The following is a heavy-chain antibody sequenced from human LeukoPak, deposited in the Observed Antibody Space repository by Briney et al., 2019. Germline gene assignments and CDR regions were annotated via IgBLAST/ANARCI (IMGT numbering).Heavy chain of an antibody. Sequence: PGRSLRLSCAASGFTFNSYGMHWVRQAPGTGLEWVAVTSYDGSNKYYADSVKGRFTISRDNSKNTLYLQMNSLRAEDTAVYYCAKDLYSGHYYGMDVWGQGTTVTVSS. CDR3: AKDLYSGHYYGMDV. D-gene: IGHD1-26*01. CDR2: TSYDGSNK. J-gene: IGHJ6*02. V-gene: IGHV3-30*18. CDR1: GFTFNSYG.